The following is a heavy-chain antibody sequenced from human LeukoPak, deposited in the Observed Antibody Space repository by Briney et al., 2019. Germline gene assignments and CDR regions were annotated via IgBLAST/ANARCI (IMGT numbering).Heavy chain of an antibody. Sequence: GGSLRLSCAASGFTFSSYAMHWVRQAPGKGLEWVAVISYDGSNKYYADSVKGRFTISRDNSKNTLYLQMNSLRAEDTAVYYCAREHLPPWDILTGSKGGYFDYWGQGTLVTVSS. CDR3: AREHLPPWDILTGSKGGYFDY. CDR1: GFTFSSYA. D-gene: IGHD3-9*01. J-gene: IGHJ4*02. V-gene: IGHV3-30*04. CDR2: ISYDGSNK.